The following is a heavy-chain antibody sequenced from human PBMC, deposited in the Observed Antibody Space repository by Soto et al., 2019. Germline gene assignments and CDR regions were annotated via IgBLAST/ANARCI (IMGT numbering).Heavy chain of an antibody. CDR3: ARARSGSPGPPFDY. CDR1: GYAFTNYG. J-gene: IGHJ4*02. Sequence: ASVKVSCKASGYAFTNYGISWVRQAPGQGLEWMAWISAYNGNTNYAQKFQGRVTVTTDTSTTTAHMELRSLRSDDTAVYYCARARSGSPGPPFDYWGQGTLVTVSS. V-gene: IGHV1-18*01. D-gene: IGHD3-10*01. CDR2: ISAYNGNT.